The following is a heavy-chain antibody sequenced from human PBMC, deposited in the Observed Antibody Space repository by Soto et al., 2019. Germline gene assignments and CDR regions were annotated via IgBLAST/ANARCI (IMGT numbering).Heavy chain of an antibody. Sequence: GWSLRLSCATSVFTFITYTMNWVRQAPGKGLEWVSSISTSGDATYYEDSLRGRFTISRDNARASLYLQMDSLRAEDTAMYYCTKDGEPLWGQGTMVTVSS. CDR1: VFTFITYT. V-gene: IGHV3-21*01. CDR3: TKDGEPL. CDR2: ISTSGDAT. J-gene: IGHJ3*01.